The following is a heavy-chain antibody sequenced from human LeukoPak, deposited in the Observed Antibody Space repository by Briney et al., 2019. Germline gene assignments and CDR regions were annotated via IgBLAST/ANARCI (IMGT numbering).Heavy chain of an antibody. V-gene: IGHV4-61*01. D-gene: IGHD3-10*01. CDR1: GGSVSSGSYY. CDR2: IYYSGRT. J-gene: IGHJ3*02. CDR3: ARKDPSGTYGAFDI. Sequence: PSETLSLTCTVSGGSVSSGSYYWSWIRQPPGKGLEWIGYIYYSGRTNYNPSLQSRVTISVDTSKNQFSLKLSSVTAADTAVYYCARKDPSGTYGAFDIWGQGTMVTVSS.